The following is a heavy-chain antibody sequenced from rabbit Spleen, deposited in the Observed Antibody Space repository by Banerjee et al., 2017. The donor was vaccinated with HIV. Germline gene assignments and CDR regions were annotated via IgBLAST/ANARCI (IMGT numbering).Heavy chain of an antibody. Sequence: EQLLESGGGLVKPEGSLKLSCTASGFSFSNKAVMCWVRQPPGKGLEWIACVGSGGFTYDANWAKGRFTISKTSSTTVTLQLNSLTAADTATYFCARDSGTSFSSYGMDLWGPGTLVTVS. CDR2: VGSGGFT. D-gene: IGHD4-1*01. J-gene: IGHJ6*01. CDR3: ARDSGTSFSSYGMDL. V-gene: IGHV1S45*01. CDR1: GFSFSNKAV.